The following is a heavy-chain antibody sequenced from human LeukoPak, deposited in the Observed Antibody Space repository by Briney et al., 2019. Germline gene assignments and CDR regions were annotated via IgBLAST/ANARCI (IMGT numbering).Heavy chain of an antibody. CDR3: ASSFWLKDSFDI. Sequence: PSETLSLTCIVSGGAINSGGYYWNWIRQRPGKGMEWVGSMYNNGNTFYSLSLESRATISVDTSQNQFSLKVTSVTAADTAIYYCASSFWLKDSFDIWGQGTMVTVSS. CDR2: MYNNGNT. D-gene: IGHD3-3*01. V-gene: IGHV4-31*03. CDR1: GGAINSGGYY. J-gene: IGHJ3*02.